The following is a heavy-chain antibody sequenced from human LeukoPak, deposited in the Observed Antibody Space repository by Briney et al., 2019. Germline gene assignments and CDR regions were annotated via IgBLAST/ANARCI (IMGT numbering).Heavy chain of an antibody. J-gene: IGHJ6*02. CDR1: GFTFSDYY. CDR3: AREAVDSLDYYYGMDV. V-gene: IGHV3-11*01. Sequence: GGSLRLSCAASGFTFSDYYMSWIRQAPGKGLEWVSYISSSGSTIYYADSVKGRFTISRDNAKNSLYLQMNSLRAEDTAVYYCAREAVDSLDYYYGMDVWGQGTTVTVSS. CDR2: ISSSGSTI. D-gene: IGHD3-9*01.